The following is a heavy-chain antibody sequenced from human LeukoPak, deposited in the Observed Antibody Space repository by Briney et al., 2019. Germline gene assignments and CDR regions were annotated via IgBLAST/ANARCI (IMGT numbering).Heavy chain of an antibody. CDR2: IIPIFGTA. CDR3: ARVRTEWRPRPRDAFDI. CDR1: GGTFSSYA. J-gene: IGHJ3*02. D-gene: IGHD3/OR15-3a*01. V-gene: IGHV1-69*13. Sequence: SVEVSCKASGGTFSSYAISWVRQAPGQGLEWMGGIIPIFGTANYAQKFQGRVTITADESTSTAYMELSSLRSEDTAVYYCARVRTEWRPRPRDAFDIWGQGTMVTVSS.